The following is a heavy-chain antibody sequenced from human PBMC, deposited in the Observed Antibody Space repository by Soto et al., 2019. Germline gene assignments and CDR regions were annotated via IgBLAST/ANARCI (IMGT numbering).Heavy chain of an antibody. J-gene: IGHJ5*02. Sequence: PSETLSLTCSVSGASISTGDSFWSWIRQAPGKGLEWIGYIYYTGTTYYNPSLSSRFIISVDTSKNQSSLTLSSVTAADTAVYYCARGGYCSTSNCYNWLDPWGQGLLVTVSS. CDR3: ARGGYCSTSNCYNWLDP. V-gene: IGHV4-31*03. CDR2: IYYTGTT. CDR1: GASISTGDSF. D-gene: IGHD2-2*01.